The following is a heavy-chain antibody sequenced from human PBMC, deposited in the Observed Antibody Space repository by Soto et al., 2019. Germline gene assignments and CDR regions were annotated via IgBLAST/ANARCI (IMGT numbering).Heavy chain of an antibody. D-gene: IGHD1-1*01. V-gene: IGHV3-30-3*01. Sequence: PGGSLRLSCVSSWFNFVTYAIHWVRQAPGKGLQWVALIAYDGINTYYADSVKGRFTISRDNSKNTLHLQMNSLRPEDTGVYFCARVTPGNNLYYFSGLDVWGQGTSVTVSS. CDR3: ARVTPGNNLYYFSGLDV. CDR1: WFNFVTYA. CDR2: IAYDGINT. J-gene: IGHJ6*02.